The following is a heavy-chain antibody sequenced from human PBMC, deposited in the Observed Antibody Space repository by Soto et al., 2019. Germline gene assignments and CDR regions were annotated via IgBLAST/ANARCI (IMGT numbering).Heavy chain of an antibody. Sequence: SETLSLTCTVSGGSISSSSYYWGWIRQPPGKGLEWIGSIYYSGSTYYNPSLKSRVTISVDTSKNQFSLKLSSVTAADTAVYYCARHHLVPRIAVATQIKYFQHWGQGTLVTVSS. CDR2: IYYSGST. D-gene: IGHD6-19*01. CDR3: ARHHLVPRIAVATQIKYFQH. V-gene: IGHV4-39*01. CDR1: GGSISSSSYY. J-gene: IGHJ1*01.